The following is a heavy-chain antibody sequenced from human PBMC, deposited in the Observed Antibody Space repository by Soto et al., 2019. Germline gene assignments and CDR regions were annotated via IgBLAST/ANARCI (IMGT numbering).Heavy chain of an antibody. CDR2: IYPGDSDT. V-gene: IGHV5-51*01. D-gene: IGHD1-1*01. CDR3: ARHLNYDNWNEDVYYYYMDV. J-gene: IGHJ6*03. CDR1: GYSFTSYW. Sequence: PGESLKISCKGSGYSFTSYWIGWVRQMPGKGLEWMGIIYPGDSDTRYSPSFQGQVTISADKSISTAYLQWSSLKASDTAMYYCARHLNYDNWNEDVYYYYMDVWGKGTKVTVSS.